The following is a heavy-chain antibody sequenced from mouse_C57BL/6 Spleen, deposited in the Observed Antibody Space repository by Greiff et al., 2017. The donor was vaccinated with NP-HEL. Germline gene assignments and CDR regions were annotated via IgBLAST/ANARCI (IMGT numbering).Heavy chain of an antibody. D-gene: IGHD2-3*01. CDR1: GFTFSSYA. V-gene: IGHV5-9-1*02. CDR2: ISSGGDYI. J-gene: IGHJ3*01. Sequence: EVKLMESGEGLVKPGGSLKLSCAASGFTFSSYAMSWVRQTPEKRLEWVAYISSGGDYIYYADTVKGRFTISRDNARNTLYLQMSSLKSEGSAMYYCTRLDGYYQAWFAYWGQGTLVTVSA. CDR3: TRLDGYYQAWFAY.